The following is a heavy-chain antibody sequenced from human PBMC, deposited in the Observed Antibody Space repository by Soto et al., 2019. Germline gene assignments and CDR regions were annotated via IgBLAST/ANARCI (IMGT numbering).Heavy chain of an antibody. CDR3: ARDNCSGGSCYSDARMDV. Sequence: GGAVNVTCKSCVYTFPGYFLHGLRQAAGEGRDWMGWINPNSGGTSYVQRFRGWVTMTSDTSISTAYMELSRLISDDTAMYYCARDNCSGGSCYSDARMDVWGQGTTVTVSS. CDR2: INPNSGGT. D-gene: IGHD2-15*01. V-gene: IGHV1-2*04. CDR1: VYTFPGYF. J-gene: IGHJ6*02.